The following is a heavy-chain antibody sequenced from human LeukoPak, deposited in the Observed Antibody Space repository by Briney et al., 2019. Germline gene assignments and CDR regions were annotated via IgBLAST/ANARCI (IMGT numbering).Heavy chain of an antibody. V-gene: IGHV4-59*11. Sequence: SETLSLTCTVSGGSISGHYWTWIRQPPGKGPEWIGQIHYSGRPDYNPSLKSRVTISVDTSKNQLSPKVTSVTGADTAVYYCARFGVDYDMDVWGQGTTVTVSS. CDR2: IHYSGRP. J-gene: IGHJ6*02. CDR3: ARFGVDYDMDV. D-gene: IGHD3-16*01. CDR1: GGSISGHY.